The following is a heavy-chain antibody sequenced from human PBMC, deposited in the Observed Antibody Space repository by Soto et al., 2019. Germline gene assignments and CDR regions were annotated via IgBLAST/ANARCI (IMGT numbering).Heavy chain of an antibody. D-gene: IGHD6-13*01. CDR3: ARHVRDSSSWPYYYYYMDV. CDR1: GGSISSSSYY. J-gene: IGHJ6*03. V-gene: IGHV4-39*01. Sequence: QLQLQESGPGLVKPSETLSLTCTVSGGSISSSSYYWGWIRQPPGKGLEWIGSIYYSGSTYYNPSLKSRVTISVDTSKNQFSLKLSSVTAADTAVYYCARHVRDSSSWPYYYYYMDVWGKGTTVTVSS. CDR2: IYYSGST.